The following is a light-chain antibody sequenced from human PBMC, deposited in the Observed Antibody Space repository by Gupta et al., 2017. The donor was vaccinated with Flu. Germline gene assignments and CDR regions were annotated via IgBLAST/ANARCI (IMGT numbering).Light chain of an antibody. CDR1: QGFSSY. J-gene: IGKJ4*01. CDR2: AVS. CDR3: QQFSSYPLT. V-gene: IGKV1-9*01. Sequence: DIQLTQSLSFLPASVGDRVTITCRASQGFSSYLAWYQQKPGRAPKLLIYAVSTLESGVPSRFSGSGSGTEFTLTISSLQAEDFATYYCQQFSSYPLTFGGGTEVEIK.